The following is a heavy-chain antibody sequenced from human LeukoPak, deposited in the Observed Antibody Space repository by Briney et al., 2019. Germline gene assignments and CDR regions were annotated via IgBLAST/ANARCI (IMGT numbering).Heavy chain of an antibody. V-gene: IGHV3-33*05. CDR1: GFIFSSYD. CDR3: ARDHQEAGNYFDY. D-gene: IGHD6-19*01. J-gene: IGHJ4*02. Sequence: GRSLRLSCAASGFIFSSYDMYWVRQAPGKGLEWVAVISNDGNNKQYADSVKGRFTISRDNAKNSLYLQMNSLRAEDTAVYYCARDHQEAGNYFDYWGQGTLVTVSS. CDR2: ISNDGNNK.